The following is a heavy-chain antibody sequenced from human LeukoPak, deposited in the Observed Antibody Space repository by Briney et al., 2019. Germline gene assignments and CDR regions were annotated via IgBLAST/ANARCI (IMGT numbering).Heavy chain of an antibody. CDR1: GFTFGDYG. D-gene: IGHD6-19*01. J-gene: IGHJ3*02. CDR3: ARDFADSSGWSSGNDALDI. Sequence: PGGSLRLSCAASGFTFGDYGMSWVRQAPGKGLEWVSGINWNGGSIVYVNSVKGRFTLSRDNAKKSLFLQMNSLRDEDTALYYCARDFADSSGWSSGNDALDIWGQGTLVTVSS. V-gene: IGHV3-20*04. CDR2: INWNGGSI.